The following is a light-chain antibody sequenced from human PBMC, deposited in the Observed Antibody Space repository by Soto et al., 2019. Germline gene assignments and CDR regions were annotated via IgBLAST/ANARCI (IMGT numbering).Light chain of an antibody. Sequence: QSALTQPASVSGSPGQSITISCTGTSSDVGSYNLVSWYQQHPGKAPKLMIYEGSKRPSGVSNRFSGSKSGNTASRTISGLQAEDEADYYCCSYAGSSTYVFGTGPKLTVL. V-gene: IGLV2-23*01. CDR1: SSDVGSYNL. CDR3: CSYAGSSTYV. J-gene: IGLJ1*01. CDR2: EGS.